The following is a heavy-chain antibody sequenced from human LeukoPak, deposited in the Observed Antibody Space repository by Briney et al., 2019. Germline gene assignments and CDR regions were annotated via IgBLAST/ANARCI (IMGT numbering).Heavy chain of an antibody. CDR3: ASKYSRNAFDI. CDR1: GFTVRNNY. V-gene: IGHV3-66*01. Sequence: GGSLRLSCAASGFTVRNNYMSWVRQAPGKGLEWVSVIYSGGSTYYADPVKGRFTISRDNSKNTLYLHMNSLRAEDTAVYYCASKYSRNAFDIWGQGTMVTVSS. D-gene: IGHD2-21*01. J-gene: IGHJ3*02. CDR2: IYSGGST.